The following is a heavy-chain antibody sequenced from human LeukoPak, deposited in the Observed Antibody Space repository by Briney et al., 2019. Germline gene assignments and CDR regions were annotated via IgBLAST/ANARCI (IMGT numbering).Heavy chain of an antibody. CDR1: GGSISSYY. J-gene: IGHJ3*02. D-gene: IGHD3-22*01. Sequence: PSETMSLTCTVSGGSISSYYWSWIRQPPGKGLEWIGYIYYSGSTNYNPSLKSRVTISVDTSKNQFSLKLSFVTAADTAVYYCARDPTMIGLGDAFDIWGQGTMVTVSS. CDR3: ARDPTMIGLGDAFDI. V-gene: IGHV4-59*01. CDR2: IYYSGST.